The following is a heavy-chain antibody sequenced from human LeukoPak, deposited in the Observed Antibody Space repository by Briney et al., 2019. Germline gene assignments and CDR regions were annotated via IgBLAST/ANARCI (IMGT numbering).Heavy chain of an antibody. D-gene: IGHD2-15*01. CDR1: GASISSSIYY. CDR3: ARDSRGYCSGGTCYPNNWFDP. Sequence: SETLSLTCTVSGASISSSIYYWGWIRQPTGKGLEWIGSIYYSGNTSYNSSLKSRVTISVDTSKNQFSLELSSLTAADTAVYYCARDSRGYCSGGTCYPNNWFDPWGQGTLVTVSS. CDR2: IYYSGNT. V-gene: IGHV4-39*07. J-gene: IGHJ5*02.